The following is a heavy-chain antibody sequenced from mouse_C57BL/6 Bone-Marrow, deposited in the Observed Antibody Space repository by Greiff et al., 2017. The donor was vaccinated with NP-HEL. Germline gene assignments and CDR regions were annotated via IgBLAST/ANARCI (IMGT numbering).Heavy chain of an antibody. CDR1: GYTFPSYG. V-gene: IGHV1-81*01. CDR3: ARSWIHCYGH. CDR2: IYPRSGNT. Sequence: VQGVESGAELARPGASVKLSCKASGYTFPSYGISWVKQRTGQGLEWIGEIYPRSGNTYYNEKFKGKATLTADKYSSTAYMELRSLTSEDSAVYFCARSWIHCYGHWGQGTTLTVSS. D-gene: IGHD1-1*01. J-gene: IGHJ2*01.